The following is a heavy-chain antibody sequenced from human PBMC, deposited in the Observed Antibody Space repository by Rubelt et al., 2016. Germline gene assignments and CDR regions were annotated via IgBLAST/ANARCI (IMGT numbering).Heavy chain of an antibody. CDR2: INPNSGST. V-gene: IGHV1-2*02. D-gene: IGHD1-26*01. J-gene: IGHJ4*02. Sequence: QVQLVQSGAEVKKPGASVKVSCKASGYTFTGYYMHWVRQAPVQGLEWMGWINPNSGSTNFAQKVQGRVTMTRDTSISTAYMELRSLRSDDTAVYYWARDKGAIDYWGQGTLVTVSS. CDR1: GYTFTGYY. CDR3: ARDKGAIDY.